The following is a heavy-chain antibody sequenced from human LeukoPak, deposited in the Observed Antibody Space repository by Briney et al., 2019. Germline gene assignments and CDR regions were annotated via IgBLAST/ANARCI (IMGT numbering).Heavy chain of an antibody. Sequence: ASVKVSCKASGYTFTDFYIHWVWQAPGQGLEWMGWLNPNSGDTNYAQRFQGRVTMTSDTSTKTAYMELSRLTSDDTAMYYCARDDIVGATEFDYRGQGTLVTVSS. J-gene: IGHJ4*02. CDR2: LNPNSGDT. CDR1: GYTFTDFY. D-gene: IGHD1-26*01. V-gene: IGHV1-2*02. CDR3: ARDDIVGATEFDY.